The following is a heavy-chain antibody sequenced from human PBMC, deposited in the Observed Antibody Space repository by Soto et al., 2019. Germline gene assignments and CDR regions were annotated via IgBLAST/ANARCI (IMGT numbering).Heavy chain of an antibody. D-gene: IGHD6-19*01. J-gene: IGHJ5*02. CDR2: ISGPGGST. Sequence: EVQLLESGGGLVQPGGSLRLSCAASGFTFSNYAMTWVRQAAGKGLEWVSSISGPGGSTYYADSVQGRFTVSRDNSKNTRSRRMNSLRAEDTALYYGARDERIAVAGSDTWGQGILGTVTS. V-gene: IGHV3-23*01. CDR3: ARDERIAVAGSDT. CDR1: GFTFSNYA.